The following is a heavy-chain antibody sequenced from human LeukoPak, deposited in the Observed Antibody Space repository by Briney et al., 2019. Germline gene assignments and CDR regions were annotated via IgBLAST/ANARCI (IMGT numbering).Heavy chain of an antibody. CDR2: NYYRSKWSY. CDR3: ARDVASSGWYTFDY. V-gene: IGHV6-1*01. Sequence: SQTLSLTCAISGDSVSSNHGAWNWIRQSPSRGLEWLGRNYYRSKWSYDYADFIQGRLTINPDTSQNQFSLQLNSVTPDDTAVYYCARDVASSGWYTFDYWGQGTLVTVSS. J-gene: IGHJ4*02. D-gene: IGHD6-19*01. CDR1: GDSVSSNHGA.